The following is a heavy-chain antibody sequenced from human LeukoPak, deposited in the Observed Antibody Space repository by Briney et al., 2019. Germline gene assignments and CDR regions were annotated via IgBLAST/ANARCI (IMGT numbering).Heavy chain of an antibody. V-gene: IGHV4-31*03. CDR2: IYYSGST. J-gene: IGHJ5*02. CDR3: ASGGYSSSWYGEYWFDP. CDR1: GGSISSGGYY. D-gene: IGHD6-13*01. Sequence: SETLSLTCTVSGGSISSGGYYWSWIRQHPGKGLEWIGYIYYSGSTYYNPSLKSRVTISVDTSKNQFSLKLSPVTAADTAVYYCASGGYSSSWYGEYWFDPWGQGTLVTVSS.